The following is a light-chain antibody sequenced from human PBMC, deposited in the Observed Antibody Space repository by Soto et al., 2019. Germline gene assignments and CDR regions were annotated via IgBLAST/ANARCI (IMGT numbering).Light chain of an antibody. CDR2: DAS. CDR3: QQNYRTPPT. CDR1: ESISSW. V-gene: IGKV1-5*01. Sequence: DIQMTQSPATLSASLRARGTITCRASESISSWLAWYQQKPGKAPKLLIYDASSLESGVPSRFSGSGSGTDFTLTISGLLPEDFATYYCQQNYRTPPTFGGGTKVDIK. J-gene: IGKJ4*01.